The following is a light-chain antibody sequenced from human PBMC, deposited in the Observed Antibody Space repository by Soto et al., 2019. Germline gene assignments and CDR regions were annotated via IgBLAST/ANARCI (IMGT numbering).Light chain of an antibody. Sequence: QSALTQPASVSGSPGQSITISCTGTSSDVGGYNYVSWYQQHPGKAPKLMIYEVSNRPSGVSNRFSGSKSGNTASLTISGLQAEDEGDYYCSSYTSSSIDYVFGTGTKFTVL. J-gene: IGLJ1*01. V-gene: IGLV2-14*01. CDR2: EVS. CDR3: SSYTSSSIDYV. CDR1: SSDVGGYNY.